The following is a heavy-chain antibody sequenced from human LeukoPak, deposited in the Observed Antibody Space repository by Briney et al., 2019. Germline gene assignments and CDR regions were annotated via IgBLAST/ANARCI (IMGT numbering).Heavy chain of an antibody. V-gene: IGHV4-4*07. J-gene: IGHJ2*01. Sequence: SETLSLTCSVSAGSIGSYYWSWIRQPAGKGLEWIGRIYTTGSTDYNPSLKTRVTISVDTSKNQFSLKLSSVTAADTAVYYCAREGIAVPSSTGGFDLWGRGTLVSLSS. D-gene: IGHD6-19*01. CDR3: AREGIAVPSSTGGFDL. CDR2: IYTTGST. CDR1: AGSIGSYY.